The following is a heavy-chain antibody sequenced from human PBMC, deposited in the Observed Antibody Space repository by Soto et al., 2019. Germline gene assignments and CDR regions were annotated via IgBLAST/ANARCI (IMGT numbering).Heavy chain of an antibody. CDR1: GFTFSIYS. V-gene: IGHV3-48*01. D-gene: IGHD1-26*01. Sequence: EVQLVESGGGLVQPGGSLRLTCAASGFTFSIYSMNWVRQAPGKGLEWVSYIMPGSSHIFYADSVKGRFTISRDNDKNSLYLQMNSLRAEDTALYYCASEKVGVASVHVFDIGGQGTMVTVSS. CDR3: ASEKVGVASVHVFDI. CDR2: IMPGSSHI. J-gene: IGHJ3*02.